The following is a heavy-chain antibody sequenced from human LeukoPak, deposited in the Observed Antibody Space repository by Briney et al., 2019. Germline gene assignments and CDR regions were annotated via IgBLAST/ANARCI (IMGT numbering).Heavy chain of an antibody. CDR1: GGSISSSSYY. Sequence: SETLSLTCTVSGGSISSSSYYWSWIRQPAGKGLEWIGRIYTSGSTNYNPSLKSRVTISVDTSKNQFSLKLSSVTAADTAVYYCARDQEGIAARGELDAFDIWGQGTMVTVSS. J-gene: IGHJ3*02. V-gene: IGHV4-61*02. D-gene: IGHD6-6*01. CDR3: ARDQEGIAARGELDAFDI. CDR2: IYTSGST.